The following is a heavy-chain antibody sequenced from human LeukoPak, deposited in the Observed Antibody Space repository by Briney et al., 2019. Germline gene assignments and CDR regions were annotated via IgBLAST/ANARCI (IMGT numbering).Heavy chain of an antibody. CDR1: GFTFSSYE. J-gene: IGHJ6*03. V-gene: IGHV3-48*03. D-gene: IGHD7-27*01. CDR2: ISSSGSAI. Sequence: GGSLRLSCAASGFTFSSYEMNWVRQAPGKGLEWVSYISSSGSAIFYADSVKGRFTISRDSAKNSLYLQMNSLRAEDTAVYYCARDQGTGGHYYYMDVWGKGTTVTVSS. CDR3: ARDQGTGGHYYYMDV.